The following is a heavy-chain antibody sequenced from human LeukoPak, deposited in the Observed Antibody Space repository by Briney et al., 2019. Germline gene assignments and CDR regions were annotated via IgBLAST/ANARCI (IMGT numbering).Heavy chain of an antibody. CDR1: GYSFTNFG. J-gene: IGHJ4*02. CDR2: ISAYNGDT. Sequence: ASVKVSCKTSGYSFTNFGISWVRQAPGQGLEWMGWISAYNGDTNYVQNLQGRVTVTTDASTTTAYMELRSLRSDDTAVYYCARDYGYYDSSGHYCDYWGQGTLVSVSS. CDR3: ARDYGYYDSSGHYCDY. V-gene: IGHV1-18*01. D-gene: IGHD3-22*01.